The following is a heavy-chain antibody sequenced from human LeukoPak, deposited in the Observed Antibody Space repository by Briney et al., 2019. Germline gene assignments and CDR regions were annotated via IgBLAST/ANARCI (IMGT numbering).Heavy chain of an antibody. CDR2: ISYDGSNK. J-gene: IGHJ3*02. D-gene: IGHD4-17*01. V-gene: IGHV3-30*18. CDR1: GFTFSSYG. CDR3: AKDPYGDYRFLGAFDI. Sequence: PGGSLRLSCAASGFTFSSYGMNWVRQAPGKGLEWVAVISYDGSNKYYADSVKGRFTISRDNSKNSLYLQMNSLRAEDTALYYCAKDPYGDYRFLGAFDIWGQGTMVTVSS.